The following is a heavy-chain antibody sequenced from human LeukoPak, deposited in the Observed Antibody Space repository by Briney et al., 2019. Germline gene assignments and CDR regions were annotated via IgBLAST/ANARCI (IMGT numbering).Heavy chain of an antibody. J-gene: IGHJ6*03. Sequence: SETLSLTCTVSGGSLSSYYWTWVRQPPGKGLEWIGYISTSGNTKYNPSLNSRLTISGDTSKNQFSLKLSSVTAADTAVYYCARHVGITIFGVVAEYMDVWGKGTTVTVSS. CDR3: ARHVGITIFGVVAEYMDV. CDR2: ISTSGNT. D-gene: IGHD3-3*01. V-gene: IGHV4-4*09. CDR1: GGSLSSYY.